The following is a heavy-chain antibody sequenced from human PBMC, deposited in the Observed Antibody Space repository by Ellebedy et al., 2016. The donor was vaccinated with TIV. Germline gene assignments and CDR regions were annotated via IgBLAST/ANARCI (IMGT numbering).Heavy chain of an antibody. Sequence: PGGSLRLSCAASGFTFSSYGMHWVRQAPGKGLEWVAFIRYDGSNKYYADSVKGRFTISRDNAKNSLYLQMNSLRAEDTALYYCARAVQDPGAFDIWGQGTMVTVSS. CDR1: GFTFSSYG. CDR3: ARAVQDPGAFDI. J-gene: IGHJ3*02. V-gene: IGHV3-30*02. CDR2: IRYDGSNK.